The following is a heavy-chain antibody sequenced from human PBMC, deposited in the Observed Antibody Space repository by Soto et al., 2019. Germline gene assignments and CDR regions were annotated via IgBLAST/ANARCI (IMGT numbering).Heavy chain of an antibody. Sequence: SGPTLVNPTQTLTLTCTFSGFSLSTSGVGVGWIRQPPGKALEWLALIYWNDDKRYSPSLKSRLTITKDTSKNQVVLTMTNMDNVDTDTYYCEHRPHKDLTFIDAAAPPNRFDPWGQGNLVTVSS. D-gene: IGHD2-15*01. CDR1: GFSLSTSGVG. CDR2: IYWNDDK. J-gene: IGHJ5*02. V-gene: IGHV2-5*01. CDR3: EHRPHKDLTFIDAAAPPNRFDP.